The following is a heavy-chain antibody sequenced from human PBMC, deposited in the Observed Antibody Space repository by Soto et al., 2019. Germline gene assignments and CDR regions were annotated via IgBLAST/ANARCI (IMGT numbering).Heavy chain of an antibody. J-gene: IGHJ4*02. CDR1: GFTFSSYW. V-gene: IGHV3-7*01. D-gene: IGHD4-17*01. CDR2: IKQDGSEK. Sequence: EVQLVESGGGLVQPGGSLRLSCAASGFTFSSYWMSWVRQAPGKGLEWVANIKQDGSEKYYVDSVKGRFTISRDNAKNSLYLQMNSPRAEDTALHYAAREDCGDYAIPSFDYWGQGTLVTVSS. CDR3: AREDCGDYAIPSFDY.